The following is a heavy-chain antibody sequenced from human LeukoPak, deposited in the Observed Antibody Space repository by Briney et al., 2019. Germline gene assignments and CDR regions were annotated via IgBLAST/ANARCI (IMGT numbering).Heavy chain of an antibody. CDR1: GYTFISYD. D-gene: IGHD6-19*01. CDR3: ARVAKQWLGDDAFDI. V-gene: IGHV1-18*01. Sequence: ASVKVSCKASGYTFISYDISWVRQAPGQGLEWMGWISVYNGNTNYAQKFQGRVTMTTDTSTSTAYMELRSLRSEDTAVYYCARVAKQWLGDDAFDIWGRGTVVTVSS. J-gene: IGHJ3*02. CDR2: ISVYNGNT.